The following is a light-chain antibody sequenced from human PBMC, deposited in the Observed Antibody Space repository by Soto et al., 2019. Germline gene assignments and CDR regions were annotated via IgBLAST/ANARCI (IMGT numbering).Light chain of an antibody. CDR1: SSDVGGYNY. V-gene: IGLV2-8*01. J-gene: IGLJ3*02. Sequence: QSALTQPPSASGSPGQSVAISCTGASSDVGGYNYVSWYQHHPGKAPKLMIYDVSKRPSGVPDRFSGSKSGNTASLTVSGLQPEDEADYSCSSYAGSNNYWVFGGGTKLTVL. CDR3: SSYAGSNNYWV. CDR2: DVS.